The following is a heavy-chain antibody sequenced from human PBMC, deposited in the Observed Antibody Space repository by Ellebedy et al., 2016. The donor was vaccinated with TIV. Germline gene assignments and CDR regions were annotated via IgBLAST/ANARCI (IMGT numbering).Heavy chain of an antibody. D-gene: IGHD1-26*01. Sequence: GESLKISCAASEFTFSSYAMGWARHAPGKGLEWVSSILGDSSTTYYADSVKGRFTISRDNSKNTLYLQMNILRAEDTAVYYCAKSVGASTRFIDYWGQGTPVTVSS. CDR2: ILGDSSTT. CDR1: EFTFSSYA. J-gene: IGHJ4*02. V-gene: IGHV3-23*01. CDR3: AKSVGASTRFIDY.